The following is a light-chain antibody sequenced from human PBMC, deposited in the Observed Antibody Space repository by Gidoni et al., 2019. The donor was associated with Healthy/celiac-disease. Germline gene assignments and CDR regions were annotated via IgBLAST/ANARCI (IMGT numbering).Light chain of an antibody. CDR1: QSISSY. CDR3: QQSHSTRT. J-gene: IGKJ4*01. CDR2: AAS. V-gene: IGKV1-39*01. Sequence: DIQMDKSPSSMSASVGDRVTITCRASQSISSYLNWYQQKPGKAPKVLTYAASSLQRGVPSRFRGSGSGTDFTLTIRSLQPEDFATYYCQQSHSTRTFXGXTKVEIK.